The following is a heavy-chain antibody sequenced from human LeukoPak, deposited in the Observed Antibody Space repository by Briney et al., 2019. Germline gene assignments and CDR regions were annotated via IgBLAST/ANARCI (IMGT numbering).Heavy chain of an antibody. V-gene: IGHV1-46*01. CDR3: ARVLAIYGSGSSFAFDI. CDR2: INPSGGST. D-gene: IGHD3-10*01. J-gene: IGHJ3*02. CDR1: GYTFTSYY. Sequence: ASVKVSCKASGYTFTSYYIHWVRQAPGQGLEWMGIINPSGGSTSYAQKFQGRVTMTRDTSTSTVYMDLSSLRSEDTAVYYCARVLAIYGSGSSFAFDIWGQGTMVTVSS.